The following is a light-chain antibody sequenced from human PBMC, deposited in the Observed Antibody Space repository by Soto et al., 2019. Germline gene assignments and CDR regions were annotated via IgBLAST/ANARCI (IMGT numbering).Light chain of an antibody. Sequence: QTVVTQEPSFSVSPGGTVTLTCGLSSGSVSTTYYPSWYQQTPRQAPRTLIYSTNTRPSGVPDRFSGSILGNKAALTITGAQSDDESDYYCVLYMGSGISVFGGGTKLTVL. CDR3: VLYMGSGISV. J-gene: IGLJ3*02. CDR2: STN. CDR1: SGSVSTTYY. V-gene: IGLV8-61*01.